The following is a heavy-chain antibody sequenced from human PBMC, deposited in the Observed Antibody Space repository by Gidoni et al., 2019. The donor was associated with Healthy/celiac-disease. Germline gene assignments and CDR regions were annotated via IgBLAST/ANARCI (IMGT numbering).Heavy chain of an antibody. CDR1: GFTFSNYA. D-gene: IGHD6-19*01. J-gene: IGHJ4*02. CDR3: AKGHSSGWYDY. Sequence: VPLLWSGGGLVRLGGSLGASCAAPGFTFSNYAMSWGCQAPGKGLEWVSAISGSGGSTYYEDSVKGRFTSSRDNSKNTLYRQMNSLRAEDTAVYYCAKGHSSGWYDYWGQGTLVTVSS. CDR2: ISGSGGST. V-gene: IGHV3-23*01.